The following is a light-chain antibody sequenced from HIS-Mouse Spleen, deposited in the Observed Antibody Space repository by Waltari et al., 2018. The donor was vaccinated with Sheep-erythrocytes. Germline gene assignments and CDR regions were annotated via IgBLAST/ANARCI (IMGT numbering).Light chain of an antibody. CDR2: QDS. V-gene: IGLV3-1*01. CDR3: QAWDSSTAV. Sequence: SYELTQPPSVSVSPAQTARIPCSCATWGDKYACWYQQKPGQSPVLVIYQDSKRPSGTPERFSGSNSGNTATLTISGTQAMDEADYYCQAWDSSTAVFGGGTKLTVL. J-gene: IGLJ2*01. CDR1: TWGDKY.